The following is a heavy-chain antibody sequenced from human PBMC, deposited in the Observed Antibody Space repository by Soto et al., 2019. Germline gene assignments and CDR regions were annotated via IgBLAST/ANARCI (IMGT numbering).Heavy chain of an antibody. J-gene: IGHJ4*01. CDR3: ARVAPAVHFDY. V-gene: IGHV4-61*08. D-gene: IGHD6-19*01. CDR2: VYFSGST. Sequence: SETLSLTCTVSGGSVSSPDYYWSWIRQPPGKGLEWIGFVYFSGSTNYNQSLQSRVTMSVDTSKNQFSLRLTSVTAADTALYYCARVAPAVHFDYSGHRTLVTAYS. CDR1: GGSVSSPDYY.